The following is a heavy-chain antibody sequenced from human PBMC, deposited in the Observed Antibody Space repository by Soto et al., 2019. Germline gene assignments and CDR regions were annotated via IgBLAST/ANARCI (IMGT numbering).Heavy chain of an antibody. CDR1: DSISDFH. Sequence: PSETLSLTCTVSDSISDFHWAWIRQPPGKGLEWIGYIYYSGTTKYNPSLKSRITTSIDKSKNQFSLKMTSVTAADTAVYYCARRPITTFGVVITGYGLDVWGQGTTVTVSS. V-gene: IGHV4-59*12. J-gene: IGHJ6*02. CDR3: ARRPITTFGVVITGYGLDV. D-gene: IGHD3-3*01. CDR2: IYYSGTT.